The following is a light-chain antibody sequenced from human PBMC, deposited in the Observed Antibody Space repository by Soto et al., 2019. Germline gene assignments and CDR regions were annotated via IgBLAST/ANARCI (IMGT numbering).Light chain of an antibody. Sequence: QSALTQPASVSGSPGQSITISCTGTSSDVGGYNYVSWYQQHPGKAPKLMIYEVSNRPSGVSNRFSGYKSGNTASLTISGLQDDDDADYYCSSYTSSSIDYVFGTGTKLTVL. V-gene: IGLV2-14*01. CDR1: SSDVGGYNY. CDR2: EVS. J-gene: IGLJ1*01. CDR3: SSYTSSSIDYV.